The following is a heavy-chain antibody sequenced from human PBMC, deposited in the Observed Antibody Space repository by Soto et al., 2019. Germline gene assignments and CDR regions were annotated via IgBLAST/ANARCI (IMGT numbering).Heavy chain of an antibody. V-gene: IGHV1-46*01. CDR1: GYTFTKYY. CDR3: ARDDFYDSSGPSCDY. D-gene: IGHD3-22*01. J-gene: IGHJ4*02. CDR2: INPSGGST. Sequence: QVQLVQSGAEVKKPGASVKVSCKASGYTFTKYYIHWVRQAPGQGLEWLGIINPSGGSTNYAQKFQGRVTMTRDTSTSTVYMALSSLRSEDTAVYYCARDDFYDSSGPSCDYWGQGTLVTVSS.